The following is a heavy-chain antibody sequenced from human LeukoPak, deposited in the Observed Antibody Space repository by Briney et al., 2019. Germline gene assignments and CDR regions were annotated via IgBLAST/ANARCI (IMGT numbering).Heavy chain of an antibody. J-gene: IGHJ4*02. CDR2: INVDGSVT. D-gene: IGHD4-17*01. Sequence: GGSLRLSCAPSGFSVSYYWMHWVRQAPGKGLVWVSRINVDGSVTNYADSVKGRSTISRDSAKNTLDLQMSSLRPEDTAVYYCAREYGDYFDYWGQGTLVTVSS. CDR3: AREYGDYFDY. V-gene: IGHV3-74*01. CDR1: GFSVSYYW.